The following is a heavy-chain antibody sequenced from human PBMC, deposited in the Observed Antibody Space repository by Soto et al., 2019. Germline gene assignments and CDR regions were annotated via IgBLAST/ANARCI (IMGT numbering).Heavy chain of an antibody. V-gene: IGHV3-15*01. D-gene: IGHD3-22*01. CDR3: TTEEVVKPLRIY. J-gene: IGHJ4*02. CDR2: IKSKTDGGTT. CDR1: GFTFSNAW. Sequence: EVQLVESGGGLVKPGGSLRLSCAASGFTFSNAWMSWVRQAPGQGLEWVGRIKSKTDGGTTDYAAPVKGRFTISRDDSKNTLYLQMNSLKTEDTAVYYCTTEEVVKPLRIYWGQGTLVTVSS.